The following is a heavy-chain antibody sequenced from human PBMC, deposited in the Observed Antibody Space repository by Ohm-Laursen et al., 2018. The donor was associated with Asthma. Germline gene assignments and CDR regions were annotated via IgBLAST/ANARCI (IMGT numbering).Heavy chain of an antibody. Sequence: SLRLSCSATGFTFSSYAMSWVRQAPGKGLEWVGRIKSKTDGGTTDYAAPVKGRFTISRDDSKNTLYLQMNSLKTEDTAVYYCTTDSTLYFGDYGVGIDYWGQGTLVTVSS. CDR2: IKSKTDGGTT. J-gene: IGHJ4*02. D-gene: IGHD4-17*01. CDR1: GFTFSSYA. CDR3: TTDSTLYFGDYGVGIDY. V-gene: IGHV3-15*01.